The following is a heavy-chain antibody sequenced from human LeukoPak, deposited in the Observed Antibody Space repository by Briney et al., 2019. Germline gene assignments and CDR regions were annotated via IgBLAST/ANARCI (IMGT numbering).Heavy chain of an antibody. CDR1: GYTFTGYY. CDR3: ERGLLYYDFWSGYPTFDY. Sequence: ASVKVSCKASGYTFTGYYMHWVRQAPGQGLEWMGWINPNSGGTNYAQKFQGRVTMTRDTSISAAYMELSRLRSDDTAVYYCERGLLYYDFWSGYPTFDYWGQGTLVTVSS. CDR2: INPNSGGT. V-gene: IGHV1-2*02. D-gene: IGHD3-3*01. J-gene: IGHJ4*02.